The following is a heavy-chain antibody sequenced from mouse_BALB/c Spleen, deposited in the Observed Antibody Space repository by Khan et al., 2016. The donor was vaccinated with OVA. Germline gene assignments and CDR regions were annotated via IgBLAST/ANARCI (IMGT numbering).Heavy chain of an antibody. CDR1: GFTFSTYG. CDR2: VSTGGSYT. CDR3: TRLAYYYDSEGFAY. D-gene: IGHD1-1*01. V-gene: IGHV5-6*01. J-gene: IGHJ3*01. Sequence: EVQLQESGGDLVKPGGSLKLSCAASGFTFSTYGMSWVRQAPDKRLEWVATVSTGGSYTYYPDSVKGRFTISRDNAKNTLYLQMSGLRSEDTAMFYCTRLAYYYDSEGFAYWGQGTLVNVSA.